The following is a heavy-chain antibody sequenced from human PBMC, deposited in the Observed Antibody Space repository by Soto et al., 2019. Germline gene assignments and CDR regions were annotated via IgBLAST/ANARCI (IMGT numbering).Heavy chain of an antibody. V-gene: IGHV1-2*04. D-gene: IGHD5-12*01. CDR2: INPNSGGT. Sequence: ASVKVSCKASGYTFTGYYMHWVRQAPGQGLEWMGWINPNSGGTNYAQKFQGWVTMTRDTSISTAYMELSRLRSDDTAVYYCARISGIYEANDAFDIWGQGTMVTVSS. CDR3: ARISGIYEANDAFDI. J-gene: IGHJ3*02. CDR1: GYTFTGYY.